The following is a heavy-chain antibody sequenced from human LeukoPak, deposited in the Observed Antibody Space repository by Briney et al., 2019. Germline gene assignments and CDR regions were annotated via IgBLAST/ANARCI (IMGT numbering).Heavy chain of an antibody. J-gene: IGHJ6*02. CDR2: INPNSGGT. CDR3: ARDRIVVVTASQGYYYGMDV. CDR1: GYTFTGYY. D-gene: IGHD2-21*02. V-gene: IGHV1-2*02. Sequence: ASVKVSCKASGYTFTGYYMHWVRQAPGQGLEWMGWINPNSGGTNYAQKFQGRVTMTRDTSISTAYMELSRLRSDGTAVYYCARDRIVVVTASQGYYYGMDVWGQGTTVTVSS.